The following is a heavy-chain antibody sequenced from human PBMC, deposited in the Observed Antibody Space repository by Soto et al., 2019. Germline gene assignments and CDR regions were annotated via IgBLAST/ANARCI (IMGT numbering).Heavy chain of an antibody. J-gene: IGHJ1*01. CDR2: ISWNSGSV. Sequence: EAQVVESGGGLVLSGRSLRLSCVTSGFTFDDYAMHWVRQVPGKGLEWVSSISWNSGSVGYADSVKGRFTISRDNAKNSLYLQMNSLRAEDTALYYCAKDGGVAGQRGYFHHWGQGTLVIVSS. V-gene: IGHV3-9*01. CDR3: AKDGGVAGQRGYFHH. D-gene: IGHD6-19*01. CDR1: GFTFDDYA.